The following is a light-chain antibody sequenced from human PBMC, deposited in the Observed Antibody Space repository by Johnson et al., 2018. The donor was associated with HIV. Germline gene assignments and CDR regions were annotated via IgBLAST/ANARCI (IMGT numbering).Light chain of an antibody. V-gene: IGLV1-51*01. Sequence: QLVLTQAPSVSAAPGQKVTISCSGSSSNIGNNYVSWYQQLPGTAPKVLIYDNNKRPSGIPDRFSGSKSGTSATLGITGLQTGDEADYYCGTWDSSLSVGVFGTGTKVTVL. CDR2: DNN. CDR1: SSNIGNNY. J-gene: IGLJ1*01. CDR3: GTWDSSLSVGV.